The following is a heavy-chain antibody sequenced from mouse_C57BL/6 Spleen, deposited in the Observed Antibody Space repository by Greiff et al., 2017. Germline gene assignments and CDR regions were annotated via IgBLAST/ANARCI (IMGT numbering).Heavy chain of an antibody. Sequence: EVQLVESGGGLVKPGGSLKLSCAASGFTFSDYGMHWVRQAPEKGLEWVAYISSCSSTIYYADTVKGRFTFSIDNATNTLFLQMTSLRSEDTAMYYCARAIYYYGSRYAMDYWGQGTSVTVSS. CDR2: ISSCSSTI. V-gene: IGHV5-17*01. CDR1: GFTFSDYG. D-gene: IGHD1-1*01. J-gene: IGHJ4*01. CDR3: ARAIYYYGSRYAMDY.